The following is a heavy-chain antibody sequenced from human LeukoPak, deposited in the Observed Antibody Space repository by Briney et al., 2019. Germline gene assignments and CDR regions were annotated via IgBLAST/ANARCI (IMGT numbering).Heavy chain of an antibody. V-gene: IGHV3-7*01. CDR1: EFTFSSYW. Sequence: PGGSLRLSCAASEFTFSSYWMSWVRQAPGKGLEWVASIDQDGGDTYYVDSVKGRFTVSRDNAKNSVSLQMYSLRAEDTAFYYCARAPGGVTMVRGVIRTWYFNLWGRGTLVTVSS. D-gene: IGHD3-10*01. CDR2: IDQDGGDT. CDR3: ARAPGGVTMVRGVIRTWYFNL. J-gene: IGHJ2*01.